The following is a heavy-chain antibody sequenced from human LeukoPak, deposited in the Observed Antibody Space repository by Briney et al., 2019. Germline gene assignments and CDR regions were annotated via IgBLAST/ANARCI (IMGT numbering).Heavy chain of an antibody. Sequence: GGSLRLSCAASGFTFSNYAMHWVRQTPGKGLEWVAVISYDGSNKYYAESVKGRFTISRDNSKNTLYLQMNSLRAGDTAVYYCAREFVAGATSPSYWGQGTLVTVSS. CDR1: GFTFSNYA. CDR3: AREFVAGATSPSY. V-gene: IGHV3-30-3*01. CDR2: ISYDGSNK. J-gene: IGHJ4*02. D-gene: IGHD1-26*01.